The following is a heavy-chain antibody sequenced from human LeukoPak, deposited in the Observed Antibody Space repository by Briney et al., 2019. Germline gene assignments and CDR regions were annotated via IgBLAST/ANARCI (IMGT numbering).Heavy chain of an antibody. CDR2: IPHSGNT. V-gene: IGHV4-4*02. Sequence: PSETLSLTCAVSGAPMSRSDWWTWVRQPPGKGLEWIGEIPHSGNTNYNPSLGGRVTISLDKSKNQFSLKLTSVTAADTAVYYCASRYGDVRNPYFDYWAQGTLVTVSS. J-gene: IGHJ4*02. CDR3: ASRYGDVRNPYFDY. CDR1: GAPMSRSDW. D-gene: IGHD4-17*01.